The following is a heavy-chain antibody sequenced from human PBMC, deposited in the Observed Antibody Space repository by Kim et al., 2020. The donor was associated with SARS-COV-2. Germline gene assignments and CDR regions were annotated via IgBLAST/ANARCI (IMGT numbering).Heavy chain of an antibody. J-gene: IGHJ4*02. Sequence: GGSLRLSCSASGFSFNSYAMHWVRQAPGRGLEYVSAISDDGGTSYYTVSVKGRFTISRDNSRNTLYLQMNSLRVDDTAMYYCVKASSTCYWAFEYLGQGT. D-gene: IGHD6-13*01. CDR1: GFSFNSYA. CDR3: VKASSTCYWAFEY. CDR2: ISDDGGTS. V-gene: IGHV3-64D*06.